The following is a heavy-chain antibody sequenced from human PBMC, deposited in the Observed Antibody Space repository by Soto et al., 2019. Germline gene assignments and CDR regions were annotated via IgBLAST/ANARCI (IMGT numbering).Heavy chain of an antibody. CDR2: ISSSSSYI. CDR1: GFTSSSYS. CDR3: ARDQGISGYSLFDY. J-gene: IGHJ4*02. V-gene: IGHV3-21*04. D-gene: IGHD5-12*01. Sequence: GGSLRLSCAASGFTSSSYSMNWVRQAPGKGLEWVSSISSSSSYIYYADSVKGRFTISRDNAKNSLYLQMNSLRSEDTAVYYCARDQGISGYSLFDYWGQGTLVTVSS.